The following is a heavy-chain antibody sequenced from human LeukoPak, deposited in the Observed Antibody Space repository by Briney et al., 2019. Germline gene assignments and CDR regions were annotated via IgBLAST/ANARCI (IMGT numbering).Heavy chain of an antibody. CDR3: AKVTEGSSWYGIEY. V-gene: IGHV3-33*06. J-gene: IGHJ4*02. D-gene: IGHD6-13*01. Sequence: GRSLRLSCAASGFTFSSYGMHWGRQAPGTGLEWVAVIWNDGNNKYYADSVKGRFTISRDNSKNTLYLQMNSLRAADTAVYYCAKVTEGSSWYGIEYWGQGTLVTVSS. CDR2: IWNDGNNK. CDR1: GFTFSSYG.